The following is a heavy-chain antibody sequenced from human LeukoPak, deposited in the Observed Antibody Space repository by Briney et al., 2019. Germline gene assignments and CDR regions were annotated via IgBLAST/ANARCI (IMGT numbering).Heavy chain of an antibody. CDR1: GGSISSYY. V-gene: IGHV4-59*12. Sequence: SETLSLTCTVSGGSISSYYWSWIRQPPGKGLEWIGYIYYSGSTNYNPSLKSRVTISVDTSKNQFSLKLSSVTAADTAVYYCARGRAAGTYNSWGQGTLVTVSS. CDR3: ARGRAAGTYNS. D-gene: IGHD6-13*01. J-gene: IGHJ4*02. CDR2: IYYSGST.